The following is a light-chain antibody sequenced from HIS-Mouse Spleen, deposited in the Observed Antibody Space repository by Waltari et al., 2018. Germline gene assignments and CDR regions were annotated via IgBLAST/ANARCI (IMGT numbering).Light chain of an antibody. CDR3: QSADSSGTYV. V-gene: IGLV3-25*03. J-gene: IGLJ1*01. CDR1: ALPKQY. CDR2: KDS. Sequence: SYELTQPPSVSVSPGQTARITCSGDALPKQYADWYQQKPGQAPVLVIFKDSERPSGIPQRFSGSSSGRTVTLTISGVQEEDEADYYCQSADSSGTYVFGTGTKVTVL.